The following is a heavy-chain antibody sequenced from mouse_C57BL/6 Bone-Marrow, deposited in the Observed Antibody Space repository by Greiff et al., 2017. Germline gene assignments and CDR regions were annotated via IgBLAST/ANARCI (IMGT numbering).Heavy chain of an antibody. J-gene: IGHJ2*01. CDR1: GFTFSSYG. CDR3: ARRAGTRYFDY. D-gene: IGHD4-1*01. CDR2: ISSGGSYT. Sequence: DVKLVESGGDLVKPGGSLKLSCAASGFTFSSYGMSWVRQTPDKRLEWVATISSGGSYTYYPDSVKGRFTISRDNAKNTLSLQMSSLKSEDTAMYYCARRAGTRYFDYWGQGTTLTVSS. V-gene: IGHV5-6*02.